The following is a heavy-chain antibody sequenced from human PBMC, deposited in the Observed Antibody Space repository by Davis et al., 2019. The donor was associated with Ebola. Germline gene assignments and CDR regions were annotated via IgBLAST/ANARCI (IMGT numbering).Heavy chain of an antibody. J-gene: IGHJ4*02. D-gene: IGHD3-10*01. CDR3: TTIPPWFRELLTFSY. Sequence: GGSLRLSCAASGFTFSNAWMSWVRQAPGKGLEWVGRIKSKTDGGTTDYAAPVKGRFTISRDDSKNTLYLQMNSLKTEDTAVYYCTTIPPWFRELLTFSYWGQGTLVTVSS. CDR2: IKSKTDGGTT. V-gene: IGHV3-15*01. CDR1: GFTFSNAW.